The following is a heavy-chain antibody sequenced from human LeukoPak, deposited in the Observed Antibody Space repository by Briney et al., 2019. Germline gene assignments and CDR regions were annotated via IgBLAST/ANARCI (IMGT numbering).Heavy chain of an antibody. D-gene: IGHD2-2*01. Sequence: GGSLTLSCSASGFTFTTYSMNWVRQAPGKGLEWVSSINHRSTDINYSDSVKGRFTISRDNAKNSLYLQMNSLRAEDTAVYYCARANLYCSSTSCLPQYYYYGMDVWGQGTTVTVSS. CDR3: ARANLYCSSTSCLPQYYYYGMDV. V-gene: IGHV3-21*01. CDR1: GFTFTTYS. CDR2: INHRSTDI. J-gene: IGHJ6*02.